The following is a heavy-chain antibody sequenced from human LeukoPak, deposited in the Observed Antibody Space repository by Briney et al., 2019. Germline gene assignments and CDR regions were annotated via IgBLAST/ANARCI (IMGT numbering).Heavy chain of an antibody. CDR3: ARWIRGGFDY. J-gene: IGHJ4*02. CDR1: GGSISSYY. V-gene: IGHV4-59*12. Sequence: SETLSLTCTVSGGSISSYYWSWIRQPPGKGLEWIGYIYYSGSTNYNPSLKSRVTISVDTSKNQFSLKLSSVTAADTATYYCARWIRGGFDYWGQGTLVTVSS. CDR2: IYYSGST. D-gene: IGHD3-10*01.